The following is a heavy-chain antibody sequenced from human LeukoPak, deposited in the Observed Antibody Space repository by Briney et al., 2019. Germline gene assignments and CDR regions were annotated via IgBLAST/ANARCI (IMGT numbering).Heavy chain of an antibody. V-gene: IGHV3-21*01. J-gene: IGHJ4*02. CDR1: GFTFSSYS. D-gene: IGHD3-22*01. CDR2: ISSSSSYI. Sequence: GGSLRLSCAASGFTFSSYSMNWVRQAQGKGLEWVSSISSSSSYIYYADSVKGRFTISRDNAKNSLYLQMNSLRAEDTAVYYCARDRGRYDSSGYYYEGYFDYWGQGTLVTVSS. CDR3: ARDRGRYDSSGYYYEGYFDY.